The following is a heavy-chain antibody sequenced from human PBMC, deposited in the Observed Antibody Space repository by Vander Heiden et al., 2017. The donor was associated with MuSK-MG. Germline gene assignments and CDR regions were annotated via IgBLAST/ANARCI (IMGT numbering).Heavy chain of an antibody. CDR3: ARVRTYYYGSGSYKAGCFDY. Sequence: QVQLQRWGAGLLKPSGTLSVTCAVYGGSVRGYYWGWILQPPGKGLEWIGEINHSGSTNYNPSLKSRVTISVDTSKNQFSLKLSSVTAADTAVYYCARVRTYYYGSGSYKAGCFDYWGQGTLVTVSS. D-gene: IGHD3-10*01. V-gene: IGHV4-34*01. CDR2: INHSGST. CDR1: GGSVRGYY. J-gene: IGHJ4*02.